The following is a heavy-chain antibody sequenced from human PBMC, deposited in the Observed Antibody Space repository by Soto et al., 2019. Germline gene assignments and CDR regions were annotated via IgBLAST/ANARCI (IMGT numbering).Heavy chain of an antibody. CDR2: THPSGVS. J-gene: IGHJ4*02. V-gene: IGHV4-30-4*01. CDR1: GGSISSGDFF. CDR3: ARTTYYNFWRIDY. Sequence: PSETRSLTLPLSGGSISSGDFFWTCIRQSPGKGLEWIGYTHPSGVSYYTPSLKSRLTISRDTSKNQFSLTLSSVTAADTAVYYCARTTYYNFWRIDYWGQGTLVTVSS. D-gene: IGHD3-3*01.